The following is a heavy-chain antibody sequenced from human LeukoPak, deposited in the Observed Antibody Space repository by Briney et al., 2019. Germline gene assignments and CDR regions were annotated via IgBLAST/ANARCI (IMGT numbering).Heavy chain of an antibody. CDR3: TRLNLPSYDASGLFDS. Sequence: PGGSLRLSCEGSGFTFGRYWMYWVRQAPGKGLVWVSLINDDGTYTTYADSVKGRFTISRDNPKNTLYLQMNSLRAEDTAVYYCTRLNLPSYDASGLFDSWGQGALVTVSS. CDR1: GFTFGRYW. J-gene: IGHJ4*02. D-gene: IGHD3-22*01. CDR2: INDDGTYT. V-gene: IGHV3-74*03.